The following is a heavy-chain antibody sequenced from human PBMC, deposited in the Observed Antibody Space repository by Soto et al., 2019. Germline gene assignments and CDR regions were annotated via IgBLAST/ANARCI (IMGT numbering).Heavy chain of an antibody. V-gene: IGHV4-38-2*02. Sequence: PSETLSLNCAVSGYSISSGYYWGWIRQPPGKGLEWIGSIYHSGITYYNPSLKSRVTISVDTSKNQFSLKLSSVTAADTAVYYCARELSGSYPGTTWGQGTLVTVS. CDR2: IYHSGIT. D-gene: IGHD1-26*01. J-gene: IGHJ4*02. CDR3: ARELSGSYPGTT. CDR1: GYSISSGYY.